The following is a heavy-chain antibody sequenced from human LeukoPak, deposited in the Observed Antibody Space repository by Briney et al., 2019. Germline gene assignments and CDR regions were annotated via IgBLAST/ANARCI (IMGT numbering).Heavy chain of an antibody. Sequence: GASVKVSCKASGYTFTSYGISWVRQAPGQGPEWMGWISAYNGNTNYAQKLQGRVTMTTDTSMSTAYMELRSLRSDDTAVYYCARVMAYDSSGYRYYFDYWGQGTLVTVSS. CDR2: ISAYNGNT. D-gene: IGHD3-22*01. J-gene: IGHJ4*02. V-gene: IGHV1-18*01. CDR1: GYTFTSYG. CDR3: ARVMAYDSSGYRYYFDY.